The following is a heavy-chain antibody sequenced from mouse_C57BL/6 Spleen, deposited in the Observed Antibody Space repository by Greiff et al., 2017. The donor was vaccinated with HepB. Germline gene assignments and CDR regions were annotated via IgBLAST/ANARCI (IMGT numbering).Heavy chain of an antibody. CDR2: IDPEDGDT. CDR3: TTYYGSSYVAWFAY. V-gene: IGHV14-1*01. CDR1: GFNIKDYY. J-gene: IGHJ3*01. Sequence: VQLKQSGAELVRPGASVKLSCTAPGFNIKDYYMHWVKQRPEQGLEWIGRIDPEDGDTEYAPKFQGKATMTADTSSNTAYLQLSSLTSEDTAVYYCTTYYGSSYVAWFAYWGQGTLVTVSA. D-gene: IGHD1-1*01.